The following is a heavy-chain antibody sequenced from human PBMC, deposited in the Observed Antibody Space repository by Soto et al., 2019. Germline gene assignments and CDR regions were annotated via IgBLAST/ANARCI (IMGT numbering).Heavy chain of an antibody. V-gene: IGHV3-30*18. J-gene: IGHJ4*02. CDR1: GFIFSSYG. D-gene: IGHD2-15*01. CDR3: AKEVHCGGGSCSWSEGFDY. Sequence: QVQLVESGGGVVQPGRSLRRSCAASGFIFSSYGMHWVRQAPGKGLEWVAVISYEGSHTYYADSVKGRFTITRDNSKNTLYRQMTSLRPEDTAVYYCAKEVHCGGGSCSWSEGFDYWGQGTLLTVSS. CDR2: ISYEGSHT.